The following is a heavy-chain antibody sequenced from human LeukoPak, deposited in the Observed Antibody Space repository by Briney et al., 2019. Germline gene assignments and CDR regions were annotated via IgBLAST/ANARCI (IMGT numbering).Heavy chain of an antibody. CDR1: GFTFSSYS. V-gene: IGHV3-21*01. J-gene: IGHJ3*02. Sequence: GGSLRLSCAASGFTFSSYSMNWVRQAPGRGLEWVSSISSSSSYIYYADSVKGRFTISRDNAKNSLYLQMNSLRAEDTAVYYCARKYSSSSGDAFDIWGQGTMVTVSS. CDR2: ISSSSSYI. D-gene: IGHD6-6*01. CDR3: ARKYSSSSGDAFDI.